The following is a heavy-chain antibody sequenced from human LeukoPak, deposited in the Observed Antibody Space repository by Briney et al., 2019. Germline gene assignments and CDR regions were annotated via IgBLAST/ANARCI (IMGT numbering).Heavy chain of an antibody. Sequence: ASVKVSCKASGYTFTSYYMHWVRQAPGQGLEWMGIINPSGGSTNYAQKFQGRVTITADESTSTAYMELSSLRSEDTAVYYCASYLTTGTYYFDYWGQGTLVTVSS. V-gene: IGHV1-46*01. CDR2: INPSGGST. D-gene: IGHD4-11*01. J-gene: IGHJ4*02. CDR3: ASYLTTGTYYFDY. CDR1: GYTFTSYY.